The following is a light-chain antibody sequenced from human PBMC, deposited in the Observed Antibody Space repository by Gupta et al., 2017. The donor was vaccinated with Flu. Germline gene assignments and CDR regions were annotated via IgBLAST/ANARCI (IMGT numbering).Light chain of an antibody. J-gene: IGLJ3*02. V-gene: IGLV3-25*01. CDR1: AVTRKY. Sequence: GQTTRTTCTGDAVTRKYAYWYQQNPGQAPVLVIYKDSKRPSVVPGRFSGSISVTTVTLTNSGVQAEDEADYYCQSADSSGTYVVFGGGTKLTVL. CDR3: QSADSSGTYVV. CDR2: KDS.